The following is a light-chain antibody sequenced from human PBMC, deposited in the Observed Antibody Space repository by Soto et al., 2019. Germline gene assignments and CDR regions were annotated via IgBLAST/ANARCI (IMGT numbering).Light chain of an antibody. Sequence: DIQMTQSPSSLSASVGDTVTITCRASQGIDIYLSWFQQKTGKAPKPLIYEASKLPSWVPSKFRGSGSGTDFTLTITNLQPEDFETYYCQQSYSNPITFGQGTRLEIK. CDR1: QGIDIY. CDR3: QQSYSNPIT. J-gene: IGKJ5*01. V-gene: IGKV1-16*02. CDR2: EAS.